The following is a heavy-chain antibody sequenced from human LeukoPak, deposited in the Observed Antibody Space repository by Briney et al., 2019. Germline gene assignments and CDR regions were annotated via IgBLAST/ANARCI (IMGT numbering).Heavy chain of an antibody. CDR3: ARSGGYGSRWSL. Sequence: SETLSLTCSVSGGSISSYYWNWIRQPPGKGLEWIGYISYSGTTNYNPSLKSRVTISVDTSKNHFSLKLSSVTAADTAVYYCARSGGYGSRWSLWGQGTLVTVSS. CDR2: ISYSGTT. CDR1: GGSISSYY. J-gene: IGHJ4*02. D-gene: IGHD6-13*01. V-gene: IGHV4-59*01.